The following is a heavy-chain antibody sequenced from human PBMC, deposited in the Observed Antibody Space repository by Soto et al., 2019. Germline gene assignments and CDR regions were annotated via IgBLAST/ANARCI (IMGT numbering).Heavy chain of an antibody. D-gene: IGHD6-13*01. CDR2: IYWDDDK. Sequence: QITLKESGPTLVKPTQTLTLTCTFSGFSLSTSGVGVGWIRQPPGKALEWLALIYWDDDKRYSPSLKSRLTITKDTSKNQVVLTMTNMDPADTATYYCAHSDSSAEAGNNWFDPWGQGTLVTVSS. J-gene: IGHJ5*02. CDR3: AHSDSSAEAGNNWFDP. V-gene: IGHV2-5*02. CDR1: GFSLSTSGVG.